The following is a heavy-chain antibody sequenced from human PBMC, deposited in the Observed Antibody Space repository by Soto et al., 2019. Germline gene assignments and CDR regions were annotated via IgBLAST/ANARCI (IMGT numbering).Heavy chain of an antibody. CDR1: GFTFSGST. CDR3: LHLGELSLYSAFDI. CDR2: ISSSSSYI. Sequence: PGGSLRLSCAASGFTFSGSTIHWVRQAPGKGLEWVSSISSSSSYIYYAASVKGRFTISRDNAKNSLYLQMNSLRAEDTAVYYCLHLGELSLYSAFDIWGQGTMVTVSS. J-gene: IGHJ3*02. V-gene: IGHV3-21*01. D-gene: IGHD3-16*02.